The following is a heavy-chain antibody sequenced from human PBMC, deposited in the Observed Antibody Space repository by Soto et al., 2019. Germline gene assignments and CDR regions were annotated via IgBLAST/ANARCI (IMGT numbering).Heavy chain of an antibody. J-gene: IGHJ4*02. Sequence: ASVKVSCKASGYTFTSYGISWVRQAPGQGLEWMGWISAYNGNTNYAQKLQGRVTMTTDTSTSTAYMELRSLRSDDTAVYYCARDSSEYYSSGSYLGYWGQGTLVTVSS. V-gene: IGHV1-18*04. CDR1: GYTFTSYG. D-gene: IGHD3-10*01. CDR3: ARDSSEYYSSGSYLGY. CDR2: ISAYNGNT.